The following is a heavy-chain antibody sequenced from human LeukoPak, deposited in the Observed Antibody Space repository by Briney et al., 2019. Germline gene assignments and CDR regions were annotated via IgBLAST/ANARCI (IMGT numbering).Heavy chain of an antibody. D-gene: IGHD6-13*01. CDR3: ARWGGISSSWYFDY. J-gene: IGHJ4*02. Sequence: SETLSLTCTVSGGSISSGGYYWSWIRQHPGKGLEWIGYIYYSGSTYYNPSLKSRVTISVDTSKNQSSLKLSSVTAADTAVYYCARWGGISSSWYFDYWGQGTLVTVSS. CDR1: GGSISSGGYY. V-gene: IGHV4-31*03. CDR2: IYYSGST.